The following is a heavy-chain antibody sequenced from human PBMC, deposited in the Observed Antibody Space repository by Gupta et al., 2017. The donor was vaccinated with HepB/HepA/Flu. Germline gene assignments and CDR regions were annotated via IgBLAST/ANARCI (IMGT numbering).Heavy chain of an antibody. CDR3: AREPSGTSDSGWGKVQLGH. D-gene: IGHD6-19*01. V-gene: IGHV1-69*04. J-gene: IGHJ4*02. CDR1: GGTFNNYP. CDR2: IIPIVGRG. Sequence: QVQLVQSGAEVKKPGSSVKVSCKASGGTFNNYPIRWVRQAPGEGLEWMGRIIPIVGRGDYAQKFKGRVTITADKSTSTSYMELSSLRSDDTAVYYCAREPSGTSDSGWGKVQLGHWGQGTRGTVSS.